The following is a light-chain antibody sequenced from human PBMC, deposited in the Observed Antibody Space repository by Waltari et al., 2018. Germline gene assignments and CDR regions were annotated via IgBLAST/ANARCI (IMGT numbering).Light chain of an antibody. Sequence: QSVLTQPPSASGTPVQRVTISCSGSSSNIGSNTVNCDHQPPGTAPKLRIYSTDQRPAGVPDGFLGSKSGPSASLAISGLQSEDEADYYCAAWDDSLNAWVFGGGTKLTVL. CDR3: AAWDDSLNAWV. V-gene: IGLV1-44*01. J-gene: IGLJ3*02. CDR2: STD. CDR1: SSNIGSNT.